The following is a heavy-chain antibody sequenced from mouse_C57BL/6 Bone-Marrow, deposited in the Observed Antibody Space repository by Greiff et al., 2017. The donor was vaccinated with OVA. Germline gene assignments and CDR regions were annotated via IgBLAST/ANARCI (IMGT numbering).Heavy chain of an antibody. V-gene: IGHV1-76*01. J-gene: IGHJ4*01. D-gene: IGHD3-2*02. Sequence: VHLVESGAELVRPGASVKLSCKASGYTFTDYYINWVKQRPGQGLEWIARIYPGSGNTYYNEKFKGKATLTAEKSSSTAYMQLSSLTSEDSAVYFCAREDRLAMDYWGQGTSVTVSS. CDR1: GYTFTDYY. CDR3: AREDRLAMDY. CDR2: IYPGSGNT.